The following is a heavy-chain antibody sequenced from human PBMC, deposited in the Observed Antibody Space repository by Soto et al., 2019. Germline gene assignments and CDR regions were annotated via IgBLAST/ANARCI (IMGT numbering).Heavy chain of an antibody. J-gene: IGHJ4*02. CDR1: GYTFTEYD. CDR2: VSPENKNA. Sequence: AAVKVSCKTSGYTFTEYDINWVRQAPGQGPEYMGWVSPENKNAGYAPQFRGRVSMTTDTTISTAYLEVTNLTYEDTAVYYCELTTGYWGQGTMVTVSS. D-gene: IGHD1-1*01. V-gene: IGHV1-8*01. CDR3: ELTTGY.